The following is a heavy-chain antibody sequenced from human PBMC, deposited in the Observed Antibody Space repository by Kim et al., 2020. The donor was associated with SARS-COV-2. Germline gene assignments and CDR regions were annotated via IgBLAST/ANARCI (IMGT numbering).Heavy chain of an antibody. CDR3: VRTPNDILTFDY. V-gene: IGHV4-34*01. D-gene: IGHD3-9*01. Sequence: SETLSLTCAVYGGSFSGYYWSWIRQPPGKGLEWIGEINHSGSTNYNPSLKSRVTISVDTSKNQFSLKLSSVTAADTAVYYCVRTPNDILTFDYWGQGTLVTVSS. J-gene: IGHJ4*02. CDR1: GGSFSGYY. CDR2: INHSGST.